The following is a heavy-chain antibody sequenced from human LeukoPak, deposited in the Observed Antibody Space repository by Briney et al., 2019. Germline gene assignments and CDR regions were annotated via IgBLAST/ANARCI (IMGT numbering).Heavy chain of an antibody. Sequence: GGSLRLSCAASGFTFSSYAMHWVRQAPGKGLEWVAVISYDGSNKYYADSVKGRFTISRDNSKNTLYLQMNSLRAEDTAVFYCAIGSGHLNDFDYWGQGTLVTVSS. V-gene: IGHV3-30-3*01. D-gene: IGHD3-10*01. CDR1: GFTFSSYA. CDR2: ISYDGSNK. CDR3: AIGSGHLNDFDY. J-gene: IGHJ4*02.